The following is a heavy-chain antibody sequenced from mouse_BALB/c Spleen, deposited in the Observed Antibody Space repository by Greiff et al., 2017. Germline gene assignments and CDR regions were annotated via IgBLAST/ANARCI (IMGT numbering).Heavy chain of an antibody. J-gene: IGHJ1*01. V-gene: IGHV5-17*02. CDR1: GFTFSSFG. CDR3: AREGIRYYGSSYWYFDV. CDR2: ISSGSSTI. D-gene: IGHD1-1*01. Sequence: EVMLVESGGGLVQPGGSRKLSCAASGFTFSSFGMHWVRQAPEKGLEWVAYISSGSSTIYYADTVKGRFTISRDNPKNTLFLQMTSLRSEDTAMYYCAREGIRYYGSSYWYFDVWGAGTTVTVSS.